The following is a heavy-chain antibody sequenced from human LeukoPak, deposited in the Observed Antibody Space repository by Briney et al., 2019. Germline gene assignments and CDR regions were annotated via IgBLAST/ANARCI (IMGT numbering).Heavy chain of an antibody. CDR3: ASFDPIAVADIDY. Sequence: GGSLRLSCAASGFTFSSYRMNWVRQAPGKGLEWVSSISSSSSYIYYADSVKGRFTISRDNAKNSLYLRMNSLRAEDTAVYYCASFDPIAVADIDYWGQGTLVTVSS. J-gene: IGHJ4*02. V-gene: IGHV3-21*01. CDR1: GFTFSSYR. CDR2: ISSSSSYI. D-gene: IGHD6-19*01.